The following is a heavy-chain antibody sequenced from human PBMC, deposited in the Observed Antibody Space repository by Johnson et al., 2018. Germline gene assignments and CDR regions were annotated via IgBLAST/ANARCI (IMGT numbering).Heavy chain of an antibody. V-gene: IGHV4-34*01. Sequence: QVQLQQWGAGLLKPSETLSLSCAVYGGSLSGYYWSWIRQPPGKGLEWIGEINHSGSTNYNSSLKSRVTISIDTSKNQFSLKVGSVTAADTAVYYCARDRGGGSYAEYFQHWGQGTLVTVSS. CDR3: ARDRGGGSYAEYFQH. CDR1: GGSLSGYY. J-gene: IGHJ1*01. D-gene: IGHD1-26*01. CDR2: INHSGST.